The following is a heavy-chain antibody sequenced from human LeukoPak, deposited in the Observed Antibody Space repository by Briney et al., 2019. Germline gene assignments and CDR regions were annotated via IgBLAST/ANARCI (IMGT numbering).Heavy chain of an antibody. CDR2: IYYSGST. Sequence: PSETLSLTCTVSGGSISSGSYYWSWIRQPPGKGLEWIGYIYYSGSTNYDPSLKSRVTISVDTSKNQFSLKLSSVTAADTAVYYCARETYYYDSSGYLSHGAFDIWGQGTMVTVSS. D-gene: IGHD3-22*01. J-gene: IGHJ3*02. V-gene: IGHV4-61*01. CDR3: ARETYYYDSSGYLSHGAFDI. CDR1: GGSISSGSYY.